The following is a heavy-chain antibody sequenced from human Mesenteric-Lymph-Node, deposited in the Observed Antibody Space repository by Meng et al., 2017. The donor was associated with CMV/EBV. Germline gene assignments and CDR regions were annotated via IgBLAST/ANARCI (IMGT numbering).Heavy chain of an antibody. V-gene: IGHV3-23*03. CDR2: IYSGGLST. CDR1: GFTFSSYA. D-gene: IGHD3-22*01. Sequence: GESLKISCAASGFTFSSYAMSWVRQAPGKGLEWVSLIYSGGLSTYYADSVQGRFTISRDNSKDTLYLQMNSLRAEDTAVYYCAGPLNPHYYYDSSGYYYWGQGTLVTVSS. J-gene: IGHJ4*02. CDR3: AGPLNPHYYYDSSGYYY.